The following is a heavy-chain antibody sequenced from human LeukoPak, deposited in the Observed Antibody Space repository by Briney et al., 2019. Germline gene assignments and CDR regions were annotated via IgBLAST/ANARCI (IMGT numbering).Heavy chain of an antibody. Sequence: SQTLSLTCTVSGGSISSGDYYWSWIRQPPGKGLEWIGYIYYSGSTYYNPSLKSRVTISVDTSKNQFSLKLSSVTAADTAVYYCARGRGVVVPAPTHHNDYWGQGTLVTVSS. CDR2: IYYSGST. V-gene: IGHV4-30-4*01. CDR1: GGSISSGDYY. D-gene: IGHD2-2*01. J-gene: IGHJ4*02. CDR3: ARGRGVVVPAPTHHNDY.